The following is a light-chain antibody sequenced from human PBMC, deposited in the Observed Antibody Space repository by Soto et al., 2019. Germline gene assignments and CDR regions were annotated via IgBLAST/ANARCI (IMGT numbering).Light chain of an antibody. Sequence: EIVLTQSPATLSVSPGERATLSCRASQSVSSNLAWYQQKPGQAPRLLIYGASTRATGIQARFSGSGSGTELTLTIIIMQSEEFAGYYCQQYNNWPLTFGGGTKVEIK. CDR1: QSVSSN. CDR2: GAS. J-gene: IGKJ4*01. V-gene: IGKV3D-15*01. CDR3: QQYNNWPLT.